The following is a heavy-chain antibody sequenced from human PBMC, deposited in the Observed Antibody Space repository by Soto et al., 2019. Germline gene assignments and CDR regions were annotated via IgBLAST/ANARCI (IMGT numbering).Heavy chain of an antibody. D-gene: IGHD6-6*01. CDR3: ARVTIAARLTYYSDY. CDR1: GFTFSSYA. J-gene: IGHJ4*02. V-gene: IGHV3-30*04. Sequence: GGSLRLSCAASGFTFSSYAMHWVRQAPGKGLEWVAVISYDGDNKYNADSVKGRFTISRDNSKNTLYLQMNSLRAEDTAVYYCARVTIAARLTYYSDYWGQGTMVTV. CDR2: ISYDGDNK.